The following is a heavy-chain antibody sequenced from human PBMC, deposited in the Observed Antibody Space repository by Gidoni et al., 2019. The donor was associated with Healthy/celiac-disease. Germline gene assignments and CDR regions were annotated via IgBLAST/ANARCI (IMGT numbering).Heavy chain of an antibody. V-gene: IGHV4-39*01. CDR2: IYYSGST. D-gene: IGHD2-21*01. CDR1: GGSISSSSYY. CDR3: ARHILWVVISNNWFDP. J-gene: IGHJ5*02. Sequence: QLQLQESGPGLVKPSETLSLTCTVSGGSISSSSYYWGWIRQPPGKGLEWIGSIYYSGSTYYNPSLKSRVTISVDTSKNQFSLKLSSVTAADTAVYYCARHILWVVISNNWFDPWGQGTLVTVSS.